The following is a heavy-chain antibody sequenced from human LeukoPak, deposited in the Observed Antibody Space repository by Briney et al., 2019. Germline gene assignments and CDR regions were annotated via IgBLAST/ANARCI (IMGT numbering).Heavy chain of an antibody. CDR3: ARAPPDTAEP. Sequence: PSQTLSLTCAVSGGSISSGGYSWSWIRQPPGKGLEWIGYIYHSGSTYYNPSLKSRVTISVDRSKNQFSLKLSSVAAADTAVYYCARAPPDTAEPWGQGTLVTVSS. D-gene: IGHD5-18*01. CDR1: GGSISSGGYS. V-gene: IGHV4-30-2*01. CDR2: IYHSGST. J-gene: IGHJ5*02.